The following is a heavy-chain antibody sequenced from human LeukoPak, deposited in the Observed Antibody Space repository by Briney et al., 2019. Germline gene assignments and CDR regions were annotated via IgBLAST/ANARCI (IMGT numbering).Heavy chain of an antibody. J-gene: IGHJ4*02. CDR1: GDSVSGSPAV. Sequence: SQTLSLNCAISGDSVSGSPAVWNWIRQSPSRGLEWLGRAYYRYKWYIDYAVSVNGRITITPATSKNQFSLQLSSVTPEDTAVYYCARGAVRGNTNFDYWGQGTLVTVSS. V-gene: IGHV6-1*01. CDR2: AYYRYKWYI. D-gene: IGHD3-10*01. CDR3: ARGAVRGNTNFDY.